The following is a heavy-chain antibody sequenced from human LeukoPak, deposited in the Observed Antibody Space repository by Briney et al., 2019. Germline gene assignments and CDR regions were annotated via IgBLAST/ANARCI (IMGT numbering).Heavy chain of an antibody. CDR1: GGPFSGYY. V-gene: IGHV4-34*01. CDR3: ARGAYYYDSSGVDY. CDR2: INHSGST. D-gene: IGHD3-22*01. Sequence: PSEPVSLTCAVYGGPFSGYYWSWIRQPPGKGLEWIGEINHSGSTNYNPSLKSRVTISVDTSKNQFSLKLSSVTAADTAVYYCARGAYYYDSSGVDYWGQGTLVTVPS. J-gene: IGHJ4*02.